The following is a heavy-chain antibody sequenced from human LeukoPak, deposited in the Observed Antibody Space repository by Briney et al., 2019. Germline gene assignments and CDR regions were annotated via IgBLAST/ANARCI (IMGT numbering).Heavy chain of an antibody. V-gene: IGHV3-48*03. D-gene: IGHD6-19*01. J-gene: IGHJ6*03. CDR3: ARDGSGWYDYYYYMDV. CDR1: GSTFSSYE. CDR2: ISSSGSTI. Sequence: PGGSLRLSCAASGSTFSSYEMNWVRQAPGKGLEWVSYISSSGSTIYYADSVKGRFTISRDNAKNTLYLQMNSLRAEDTAVYYCARDGSGWYDYYYYMDVWGKGTTVTISS.